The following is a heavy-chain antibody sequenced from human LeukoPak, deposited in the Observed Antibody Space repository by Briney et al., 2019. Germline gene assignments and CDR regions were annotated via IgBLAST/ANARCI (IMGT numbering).Heavy chain of an antibody. CDR3: ARDLSPYYYDSSPYFDY. CDR2: ISSSSSYI. V-gene: IGHV3-21*01. Sequence: GGSLRLSCAASGFTFSSYSMNWVRQAPGKGLEWVSSISSSSSYIYYADSVKGRFTISRDNAKNSLYLQMNSLRAEDTAVYYCARDLSPYYYDSSPYFDYWGQGTLVTVSS. J-gene: IGHJ4*02. CDR1: GFTFSSYS. D-gene: IGHD3-22*01.